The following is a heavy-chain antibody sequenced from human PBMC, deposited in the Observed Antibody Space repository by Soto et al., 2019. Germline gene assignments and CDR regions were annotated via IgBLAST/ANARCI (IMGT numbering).Heavy chain of an antibody. CDR3: AIGNSYGSFWYFDL. J-gene: IGHJ2*01. V-gene: IGHV1-18*04. D-gene: IGHD5-18*01. CDR2: ITASNGNT. Sequence: QVQLVQSGPEVKNPGASVRVSCKASGFSFPTYGITWVRQAPGQGLEWMGWITASNGNTHYAQNLQGRVTMTTDTSTNTAYMELGRLSSGDTAVYYCAIGNSYGSFWYFDLWGRGSLVTVSS. CDR1: GFSFPTYG.